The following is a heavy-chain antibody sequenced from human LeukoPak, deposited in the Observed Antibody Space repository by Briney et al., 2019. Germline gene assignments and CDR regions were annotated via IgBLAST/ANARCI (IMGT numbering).Heavy chain of an antibody. CDR1: GYTFTSYG. V-gene: IGHV1-18*01. J-gene: IGHJ5*02. CDR2: ISAYNGNT. CDR3: ARDQRGITGTTRLLGRWFDP. Sequence: GASVKVSCKAPGYTFTSYGISWVRQAPGQGLEWMGWISAYNGNTNYAQKLQGRVTMTTDTSTSTAYMELRSLRSDDTAVYYCARDQRGITGTTRLLGRWFDPWGQGTLVTVSS. D-gene: IGHD1-7*01.